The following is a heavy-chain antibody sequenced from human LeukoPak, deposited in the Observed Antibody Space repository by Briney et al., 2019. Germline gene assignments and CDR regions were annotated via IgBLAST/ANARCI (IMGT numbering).Heavy chain of an antibody. Sequence: PSETLSLTCTVSGGSISSYYWSWIRQPAGKGLEWIGRIYTSGSTNYNPSLKSRVTMSVDTSKSQFSLKLSSVTAADTAVYYCARWPPDPTNDAFDIWGQGTMVTVSS. CDR3: ARWPPDPTNDAFDI. D-gene: IGHD2-8*01. J-gene: IGHJ3*02. CDR1: GGSISSYY. CDR2: IYTSGST. V-gene: IGHV4-4*07.